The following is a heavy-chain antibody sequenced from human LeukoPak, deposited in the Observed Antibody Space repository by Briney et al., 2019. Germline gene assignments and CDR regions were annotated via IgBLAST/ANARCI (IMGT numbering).Heavy chain of an antibody. V-gene: IGHV5-51*01. Sequence: GASLKISCKGSSYSFTTYWIGWVRQMPGKGLEWMGIIYPGDSDTRYSPSFQGQVTISADKSISTAYLQWSSLKASDTAMYYCARLGTGYSSSSAYWGQGTLVTVSS. J-gene: IGHJ4*02. D-gene: IGHD6-6*01. CDR1: SYSFTTYW. CDR3: ARLGTGYSSSSAY. CDR2: IYPGDSDT.